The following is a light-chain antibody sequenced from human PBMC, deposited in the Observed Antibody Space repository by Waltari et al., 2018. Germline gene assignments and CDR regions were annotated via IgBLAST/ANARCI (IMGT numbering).Light chain of an antibody. V-gene: IGKV2-28*01. CDR2: LGS. CDR1: QSLLHINGYNY. CDR3: MQSLQALWT. J-gene: IGKJ1*01. Sequence: IVVTQSPLSLPVTPGEPASISCRSSQSLLHINGYNYLDWYLPKPGQSPQLLIYLGSNRASGVPDRFSGSGSGTNFTLEISRVEAEDVGVYYCMQSLQALWTFGQGTKVEIK.